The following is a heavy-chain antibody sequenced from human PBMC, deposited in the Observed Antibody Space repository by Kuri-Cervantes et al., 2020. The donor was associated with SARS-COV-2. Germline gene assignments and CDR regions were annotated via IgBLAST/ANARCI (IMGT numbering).Heavy chain of an antibody. CDR1: GYTFTSYA. CDR3: ATSGGSLQRMIYFYAMEV. D-gene: IGHD1-26*01. J-gene: IGHJ6*02. Sequence: ASVKVSCKASGYTFTSYAMHWVRQAPGQRLEWMGWINAGNGNTKYSQKFQGRVTMTRDASASTVSMELSSLRSEDTAVYYCATSGGSLQRMIYFYAMEVWGHGATVTVSS. V-gene: IGHV1-3*01. CDR2: INAGNGNT.